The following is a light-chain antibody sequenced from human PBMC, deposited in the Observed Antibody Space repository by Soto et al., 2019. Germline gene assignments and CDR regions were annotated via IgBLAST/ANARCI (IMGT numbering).Light chain of an antibody. CDR1: QSVSSSY. CDR2: GAS. Sequence: DIVLTQSPGTLSLTPGERATLSCRASQSVSSSYLAWYQQKPGRAPRLLIYGASSRATGIPDRFSGSGSGTDFTLTISRLEPEDFAVYYCQQYGSSQWTFGQGTKVE. V-gene: IGKV3-20*01. J-gene: IGKJ1*01. CDR3: QQYGSSQWT.